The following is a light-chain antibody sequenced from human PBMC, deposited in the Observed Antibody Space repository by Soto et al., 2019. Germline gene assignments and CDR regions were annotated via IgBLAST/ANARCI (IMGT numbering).Light chain of an antibody. CDR2: GAS. Sequence: EIVLTQSPGTLSLSPGERATLSCRASQRVSSSYLAWYQQRPGQAPRLLIYGASNRATGIPDRFSDSGSGTDFTLTISRLEPEDFAVYFCQQYGNSPLTFGGGTKVDIK. CDR1: QRVSSSY. CDR3: QQYGNSPLT. V-gene: IGKV3-20*01. J-gene: IGKJ4*01.